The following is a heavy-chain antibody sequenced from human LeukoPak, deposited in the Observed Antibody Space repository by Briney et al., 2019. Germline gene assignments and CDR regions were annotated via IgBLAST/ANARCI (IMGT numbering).Heavy chain of an antibody. CDR3: ARGEGTMVRGVIILAGWYFDL. Sequence: SETLSLTCAVSGGSISSSNWWSWVRPPPGKGLEWIGEIYHSGSTNYNPSLKSRVTISVDTSKNQFSLKMSSVTAADTAVYYCARGEGTMVRGVIILAGWYFDLWGRGTLVTVSS. CDR2: IYHSGST. CDR1: GGSISSSNW. J-gene: IGHJ2*01. V-gene: IGHV4-4*02. D-gene: IGHD3-10*01.